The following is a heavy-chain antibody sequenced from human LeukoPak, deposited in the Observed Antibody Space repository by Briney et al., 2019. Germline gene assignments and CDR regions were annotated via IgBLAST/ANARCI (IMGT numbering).Heavy chain of an antibody. CDR2: FDPEDGET. CDR1: GYTLTELS. V-gene: IGHV1-24*01. J-gene: IGHJ4*02. D-gene: IGHD6-19*01. Sequence: ASVKVSCTVSGYTLTELSMHWVRQAPGKGLEWMGGFDPEDGETIYAQKFQGRATMTEDTSTDTAYMELSSLRSEDTAVYYCATGSGWYPLLDYWGQGTLVTVSS. CDR3: ATGSGWYPLLDY.